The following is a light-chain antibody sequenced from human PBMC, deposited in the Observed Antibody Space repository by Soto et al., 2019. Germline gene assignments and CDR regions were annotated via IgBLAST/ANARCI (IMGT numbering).Light chain of an antibody. J-gene: IGLJ3*02. CDR1: SRDVGAYDY. CDR2: EVN. V-gene: IGLV2-14*01. Sequence: QSALTQPASVSGSPGQSITISCTGTSRDVGAYDYVCWYQQHPGKVPKLLIYEVNYRPSGISSRFSGSKSGNTASLTISGLQAEEEADYYCASYVRGNTVLFGGGTKVTVL. CDR3: ASYVRGNTVL.